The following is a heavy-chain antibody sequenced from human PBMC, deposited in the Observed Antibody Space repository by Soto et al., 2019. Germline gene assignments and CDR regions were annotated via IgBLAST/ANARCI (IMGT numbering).Heavy chain of an antibody. CDR2: IIPIFGTA. J-gene: IGHJ6*02. V-gene: IGHV1-69*13. CDR3: ARTLSSGYYDSGYYYGMDV. Sequence: SVKVSCKASGGTFSSYAISWVRQAPGQGLEWMGGIIPIFGTANYAQKFQGRVTITADESTSTAYMELSSLRSEDTAVYYCARTLSSGYYDSGYYYGMDVWGQGATVTVSS. D-gene: IGHD3-22*01. CDR1: GGTFSSYA.